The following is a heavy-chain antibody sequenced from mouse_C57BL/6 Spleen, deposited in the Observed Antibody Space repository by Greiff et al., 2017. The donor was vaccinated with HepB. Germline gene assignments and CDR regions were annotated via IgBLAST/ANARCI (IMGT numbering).Heavy chain of an antibody. CDR2: ISSGGDYI. V-gene: IGHV5-9-1*02. CDR3: TRVRSTMITHWYFDV. D-gene: IGHD2-4*01. CDR1: GFTFSSYA. J-gene: IGHJ1*03. Sequence: EVKLVESGAGLVKPGGSLKLSCAASGFTFSSYAMSWVRQTPEKRLEWVAYISSGGDYIYYADTVKGRFTISRDNARNTLYLQMSSLKSEDTAMYYCTRVRSTMITHWYFDVWGTGTTVTVSS.